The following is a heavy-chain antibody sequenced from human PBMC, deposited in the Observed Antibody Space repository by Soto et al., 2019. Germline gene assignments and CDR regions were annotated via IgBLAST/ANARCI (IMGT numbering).Heavy chain of an antibody. Sequence: QVQLQESGPGLVKPSETLSLTCVVSGGSMSSYYGSWIRQPPGEGLEFIAFIYNSGSSKYNPSLESLVTISADPSKHHFSLEMRFVAAADTPVDYCARLQVGYYDGNPYPYFFECWGQGIRVTVSS. CDR1: GGSMSSYY. V-gene: IGHV4-59*01. CDR3: ARLQVGYYDGNPYPYFFEC. J-gene: IGHJ4*02. D-gene: IGHD3-22*01. CDR2: IYNSGSS.